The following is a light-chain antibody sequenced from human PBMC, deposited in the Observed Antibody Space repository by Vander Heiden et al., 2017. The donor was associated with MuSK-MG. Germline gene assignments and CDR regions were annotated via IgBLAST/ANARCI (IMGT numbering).Light chain of an antibody. Sequence: GQSITISCTGTSSDIGRFQYVSWYQQHPGKAPKLVIYDVTYRPSGISRRFSGSKSGYSASLTISGLQAEDEAIYYCCSCSSTSAVVAFGGGTKLTVL. CDR1: SSDIGRFQY. CDR3: CSCSSTSAVVA. J-gene: IGLJ2*01. V-gene: IGLV2-14*03. CDR2: DVT.